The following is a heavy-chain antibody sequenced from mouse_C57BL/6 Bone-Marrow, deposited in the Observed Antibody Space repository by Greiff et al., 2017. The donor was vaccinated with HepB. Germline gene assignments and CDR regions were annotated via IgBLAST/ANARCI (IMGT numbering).Heavy chain of an antibody. CDR1: GFTFSSYA. J-gene: IGHJ3*01. CDR3: TRLLTAWFAY. CDR2: ISSGGDYI. V-gene: IGHV5-9-1*02. Sequence: EVHLVESGEGLVKPGGSLKLSCAASGFTFSSYAMSWVRQTPEKRLEWVAYISSGGDYIYYAATVKGRFTISRDNARNTLYLQMSSLKSEDTAMYYCTRLLTAWFAYWGQGTLVTVSA. D-gene: IGHD2-13*01.